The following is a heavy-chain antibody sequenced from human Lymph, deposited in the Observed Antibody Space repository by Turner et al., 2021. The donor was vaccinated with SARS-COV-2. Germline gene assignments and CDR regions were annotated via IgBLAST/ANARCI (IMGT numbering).Heavy chain of an antibody. CDR1: GVPFSSYG. CDR3: AKGGFYDILTGYSNFDY. D-gene: IGHD3-9*01. J-gene: IGHJ4*02. V-gene: IGHV3-30*18. Sequence: QVQLVESGGGVVQPGRSLRLSCAASGVPFSSYGMHWVRQAPGKGLEWVAVISYDGSNKYYADSVKGRFTISRDNSKNTLYLQMNSLRAEDTAVYYCAKGGFYDILTGYSNFDYWGQGTLVTVSS. CDR2: ISYDGSNK.